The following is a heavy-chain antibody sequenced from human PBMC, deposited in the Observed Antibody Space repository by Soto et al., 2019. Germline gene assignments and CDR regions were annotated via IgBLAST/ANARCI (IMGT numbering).Heavy chain of an antibody. CDR3: ARDPREKEWELLSVVYYFDY. CDR1: GYTFTSYY. Sequence: GASVKVSCKASGYTFTSYYMHWVRQAPGQGLEWMGIINPSGGSTSYAQKFQGRVTMTRDTSTSTVYMELSSLRSEDTAVYYCARDPREKEWELLSVVYYFDYWGQGTLVTVSS. V-gene: IGHV1-46*01. D-gene: IGHD1-26*01. J-gene: IGHJ4*02. CDR2: INPSGGST.